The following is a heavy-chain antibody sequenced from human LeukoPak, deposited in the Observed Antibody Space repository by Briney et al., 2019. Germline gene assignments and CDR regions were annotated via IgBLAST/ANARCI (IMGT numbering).Heavy chain of an antibody. Sequence: GGSLRLSCAASGFTFDDYAMHWVRQATGKGLEWVSGISWNSGSIGYADSVKGRFTISRDNAKNSLYLQMNSLRAEDTALYYCAKDKAVAGMRAFDIWGRGTMVTVSS. V-gene: IGHV3-9*01. J-gene: IGHJ3*02. D-gene: IGHD6-19*01. CDR2: ISWNSGSI. CDR3: AKDKAVAGMRAFDI. CDR1: GFTFDDYA.